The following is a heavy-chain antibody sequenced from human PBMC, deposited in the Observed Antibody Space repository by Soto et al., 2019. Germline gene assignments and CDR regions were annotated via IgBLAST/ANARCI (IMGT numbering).Heavy chain of an antibody. CDR3: ARRWGRTFDY. CDR2: IYHSGST. Sequence: SETLSLTSAVSGVYISSGGYSWSWIRQPPGKGLEWIGYIYHSGSTYYNPSLKSRVTISVDRSKNQFSLKLSSVTAADTAVYYCARRWGRTFDYWGQGTLVTVSS. J-gene: IGHJ4*02. V-gene: IGHV4-30-2*01. D-gene: IGHD7-27*01. CDR1: GVYISSGGYS.